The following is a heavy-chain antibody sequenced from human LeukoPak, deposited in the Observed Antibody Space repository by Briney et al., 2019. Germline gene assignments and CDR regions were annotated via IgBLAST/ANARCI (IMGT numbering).Heavy chain of an antibody. D-gene: IGHD3-16*01. V-gene: IGHV3-30*18. CDR3: AKMFGVLIIGWFDS. CDR2: ISYDGSNK. Sequence: PGGSLRLSCAASGFTFSSYGMHWVRQAPGKGLEWVAVISYDGSNKYYADSVKGRFTVSRDNSKDTLHLEMSSLTRDDTAMYYCAKMFGVLIIGWFDSWGQGTLVTVSS. J-gene: IGHJ5*01. CDR1: GFTFSSYG.